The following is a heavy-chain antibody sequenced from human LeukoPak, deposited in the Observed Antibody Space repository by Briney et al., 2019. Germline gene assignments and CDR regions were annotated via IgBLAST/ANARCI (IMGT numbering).Heavy chain of an antibody. CDR3: ARTSGTGWSH. V-gene: IGHV3-7*01. Sequence: GGSLGLFCGASGFPLSRYWMRLGRQAPGEGLEWVANIKQDGSEKYYVDSVKGRFTISRDNGKNSLYLQMDSLRVDDTAVYYCARTSGTGWSHWGQGTLVTVSS. CDR1: GFPLSRYW. D-gene: IGHD6-19*01. J-gene: IGHJ4*02. CDR2: IKQDGSEK.